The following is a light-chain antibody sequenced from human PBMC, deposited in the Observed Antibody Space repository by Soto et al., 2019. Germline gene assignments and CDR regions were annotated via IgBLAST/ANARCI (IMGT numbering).Light chain of an antibody. CDR3: QQYNNWPGT. CDR1: QSVSSN. Sequence: EIVMTQSPATLSVSPGERATLSCRASQSVSSNLAWYQQKPGQAPRLLIYGASTRATGIPARFSGSGSGTEVTLPISSLQSEDFAVYYCQQYNNWPGTFGPGTKVDIK. V-gene: IGKV3-15*01. CDR2: GAS. J-gene: IGKJ3*01.